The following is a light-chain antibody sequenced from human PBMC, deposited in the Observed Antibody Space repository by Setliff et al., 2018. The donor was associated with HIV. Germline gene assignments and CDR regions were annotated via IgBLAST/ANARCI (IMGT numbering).Light chain of an antibody. CDR1: NIGRKG. CDR2: YDS. Sequence: SYELTQPPSVSVAPGETARITCGGNNIGRKGVHWYQQKPGQAPVLVIYYDSDRPSGIPERFSDSNSGNTATLTISRVEAGDEADYYCQVWDSSSDHSYVFGTGTKGTVL. J-gene: IGLJ1*01. V-gene: IGLV3-21*04. CDR3: QVWDSSSDHSYV.